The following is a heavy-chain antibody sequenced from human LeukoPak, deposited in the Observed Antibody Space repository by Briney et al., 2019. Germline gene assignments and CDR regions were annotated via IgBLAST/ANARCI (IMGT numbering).Heavy chain of an antibody. V-gene: IGHV3-23*01. CDR3: AKTSSDFWSGYHDY. D-gene: IGHD3-3*01. J-gene: IGHJ4*02. Sequence: GGSLRLSCAASGFTFSSYAMSWVRQAPGKGLEWVSAISGSGGSTYYADSVKGRFTISRDNSKNTLYLQMNSLRAEDTAVYYCAKTSSDFWSGYHDYWGQGTLVTVSS. CDR2: ISGSGGST. CDR1: GFTFSSYA.